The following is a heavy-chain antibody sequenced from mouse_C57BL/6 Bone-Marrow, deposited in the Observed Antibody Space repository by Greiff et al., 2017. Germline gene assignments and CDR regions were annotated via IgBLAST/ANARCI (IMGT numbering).Heavy chain of an antibody. J-gene: IGHJ2*01. CDR3: ASTTTVVASDY. Sequence: VQLQQPGAELVKPGASVKLSCKASGYTFTSYWMHWVKQRPGQGLEWIGMIHPNSGSTNYNEKFKSKATLTVDKSSSTAYMQLSSLTSEDSAVYYSASTTTVVASDYGGQGTTLTVSS. CDR1: GYTFTSYW. CDR2: IHPNSGST. V-gene: IGHV1-64*01. D-gene: IGHD1-1*01.